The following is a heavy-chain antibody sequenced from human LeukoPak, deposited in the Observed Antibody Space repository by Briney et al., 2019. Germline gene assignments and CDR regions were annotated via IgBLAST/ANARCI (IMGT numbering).Heavy chain of an antibody. D-gene: IGHD3-22*01. J-gene: IGHJ4*02. CDR1: GFTFSSYG. Sequence: GGSLRLSCAASGFTFSSYGMHWVRQAPGKGPEWVAVISYDGSNKYYADSVKGRLTISRDNSKNTLYLQMNSLRAEDTAVYYCAKDITMIVVSLFDYWGQGTLVTVSS. CDR3: AKDITMIVVSLFDY. CDR2: ISYDGSNK. V-gene: IGHV3-30*18.